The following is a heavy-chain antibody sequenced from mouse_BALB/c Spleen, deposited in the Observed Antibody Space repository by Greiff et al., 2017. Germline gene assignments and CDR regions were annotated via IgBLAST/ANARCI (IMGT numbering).Heavy chain of an antibody. CDR3: ARSYYGNYFWFAY. CDR2: IWSGGST. D-gene: IGHD2-1*01. J-gene: IGHJ3*01. CDR1: GFSLTSYG. V-gene: IGHV2-2*02. Sequence: VKLVESGPGLVQPSQSLSITCTVSGFSLTSYGVHWVRQSPGKGLEWLGVIWSGGSTDYNAAFISRLSISKDNSKSQVFFKMNSLQANDTAIYYCARSYYGNYFWFAYWGQGTLVTVSA.